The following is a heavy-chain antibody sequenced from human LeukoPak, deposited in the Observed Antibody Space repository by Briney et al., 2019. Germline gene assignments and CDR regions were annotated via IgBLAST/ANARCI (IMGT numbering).Heavy chain of an antibody. CDR1: GFTFSSYS. D-gene: IGHD4-17*01. Sequence: GGSLRLSCAASGFTFSSYSMNWVRQAPGKGLEWVSSISSSSSYIYYADSVKGRFTISRDNAKNSLYLQMNSLRAEDTAVYYCAREKSETTVTTGFDYWGQGTLVTVCS. CDR2: ISSSSSYI. V-gene: IGHV3-21*04. CDR3: AREKSETTVTTGFDY. J-gene: IGHJ4*02.